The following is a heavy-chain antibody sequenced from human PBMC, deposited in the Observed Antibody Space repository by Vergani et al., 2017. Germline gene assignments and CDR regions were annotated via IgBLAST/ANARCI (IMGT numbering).Heavy chain of an antibody. J-gene: IGHJ4*02. CDR2: IYYSGAT. V-gene: IGHV4-38-2*01. D-gene: IGHD3-22*01. Sequence: QVQLQESGPGLVKPSETLSLTCAVSGYSISSGYYWGWIRAPPGKGLEWIGSIYYSGATYHNPSLKSRVTMSVDTSKNQFSLKLSSVNAAETAVYYCARGYYSDSSGYYYANWGQGTLVTVSS. CDR3: ARGYYSDSSGYYYAN. CDR1: GYSISSGYY.